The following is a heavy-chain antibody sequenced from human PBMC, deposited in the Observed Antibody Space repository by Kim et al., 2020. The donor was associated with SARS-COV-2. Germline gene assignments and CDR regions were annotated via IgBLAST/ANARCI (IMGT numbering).Heavy chain of an antibody. J-gene: IGHJ2*01. CDR1: GGSISSYY. V-gene: IGHV4-59*01. Sequence: SETLSLTCTVSGGSISSYYWSWIWQPPGKGLEWIGYIYYSGSTNYNPTLKSRVTISVDTSKNQFSLKLSSVTAADTAVYYCARCGYYGYFDLWGRGTLVTVSS. CDR2: IYYSGST. CDR3: ARCGYYGYFDL. D-gene: IGHD3-3*01.